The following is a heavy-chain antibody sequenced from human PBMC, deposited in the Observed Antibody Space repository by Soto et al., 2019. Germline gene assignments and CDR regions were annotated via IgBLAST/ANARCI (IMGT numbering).Heavy chain of an antibody. CDR3: ARDPWSGLRFLEWLHLPYYYSGMDV. CDR2: TYYRSKWYN. D-gene: IGHD3-3*01. V-gene: IGHV6-1*01. CDR1: GDSVSSNSAA. J-gene: IGHJ6*02. Sequence: SQTLSLTCAISGDSVSSNSAAWNWIRQSPSRGLEWLGRTYYRSKWYNDYAVSVKSRITINPDTSKNQFSLQLNSVTPEDTAVYYCARDPWSGLRFLEWLHLPYYYSGMDVWGQGTTVTVSS.